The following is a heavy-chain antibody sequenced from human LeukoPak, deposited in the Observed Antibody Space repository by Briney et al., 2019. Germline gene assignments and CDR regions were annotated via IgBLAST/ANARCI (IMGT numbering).Heavy chain of an antibody. J-gene: IGHJ5*01. V-gene: IGHV4-59*01. CDR2: IHYSGNT. CDR1: GVSISTYN. CDR3: AKGRRGFDS. Sequence: PSETLSLTCTVSGVSISTYNWSWIRQIPGKGLEWIGYIHYSGNTNYNPSLKSRVTMSVGTSKNQFSLKLRSVTAADTALYYCAKGRRGFDSWGQGTLVTVSS.